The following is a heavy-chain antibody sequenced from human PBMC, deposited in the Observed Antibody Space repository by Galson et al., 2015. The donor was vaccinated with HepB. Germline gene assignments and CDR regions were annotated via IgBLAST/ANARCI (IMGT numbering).Heavy chain of an antibody. D-gene: IGHD1-1*01. V-gene: IGHV3-30*18. Sequence: SLRLSCAASGFTFSSYGMHWVRQAPGKGLEWVAVISYDGSNKYYADSVKGRFTISRDNSKNTLYLQMNSLRAEDTAVYYCAKDQGWNAFYYYGMDVWGQGTTVTVSS. CDR2: ISYDGSNK. CDR3: AKDQGWNAFYYYGMDV. CDR1: GFTFSSYG. J-gene: IGHJ6*02.